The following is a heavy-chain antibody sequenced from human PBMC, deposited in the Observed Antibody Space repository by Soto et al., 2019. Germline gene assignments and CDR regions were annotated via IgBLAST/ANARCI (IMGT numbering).Heavy chain of an antibody. J-gene: IGHJ6*02. Sequence: QVQLQESGPGLVKPSETLSLTCAVYGGSISSNKWWSWVRQPPGKGLEWIGEIYHSGSTNDNPSLKIRVTISLDKSNNQFSLKLTSVTAADSAVYYCARDDHIVVVPTSLGAMDVWGQGTTVTVSS. CDR2: IYHSGST. CDR1: GGSISSNKW. CDR3: ARDDHIVVVPTSLGAMDV. V-gene: IGHV4-4*02. D-gene: IGHD2-2*01.